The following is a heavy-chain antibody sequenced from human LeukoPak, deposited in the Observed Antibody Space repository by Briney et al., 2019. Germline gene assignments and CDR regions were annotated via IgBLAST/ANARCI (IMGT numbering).Heavy chain of an antibody. D-gene: IGHD1-26*01. CDR2: TNPNRGNT. J-gene: IGHJ5*02. Sequence: GASVKVSCKASGNTFTRYDSNWVRQAAGQGLEWVGWTNPNRGNTGYAQKFQGRVTMTRNTSLSTVYMELSSLRSEDTAVYYCAREGAARLVRRFDPSGPGTLVTVSS. CDR3: AREGAARLVRRFDP. CDR1: GNTFTRYD. V-gene: IGHV1-8*01.